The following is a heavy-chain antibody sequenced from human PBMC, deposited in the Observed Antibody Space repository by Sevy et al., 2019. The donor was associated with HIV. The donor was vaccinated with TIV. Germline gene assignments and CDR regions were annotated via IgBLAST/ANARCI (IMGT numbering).Heavy chain of an antibody. CDR1: GFTFSDYY. CDR2: IGSSDSTI. CDR3: ARERLRGLED. Sequence: GGSLRLSCAASGFTFSDYYMTWIRQAPGKGLEWVAHIGSSDSTIHYVDSVKGRFTISRDNVNNALFLQMNSLRAEDTAVYYCARERLRGLEDRGQGTLVTVSS. D-gene: IGHD3-16*01. J-gene: IGHJ4*02. V-gene: IGHV3-11*01.